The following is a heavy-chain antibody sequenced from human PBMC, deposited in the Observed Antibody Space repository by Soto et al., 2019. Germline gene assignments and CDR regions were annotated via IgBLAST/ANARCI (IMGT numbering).Heavy chain of an antibody. CDR2: IYHSGST. J-gene: IGHJ4*02. D-gene: IGHD1-26*01. CDR3: ASLLIVGAQFDY. CDR1: GYSISSGYY. V-gene: IGHV4-38-2*01. Sequence: PSETLSLTCAVSGYSISSGYYWGWIRQPPGKGLEWIGSIYHSGSTYYNPSLKSRVTISVDTSKNQFSLKLSSVTAADTAVYYCASLLIVGAQFDYWGQGTLVTVSS.